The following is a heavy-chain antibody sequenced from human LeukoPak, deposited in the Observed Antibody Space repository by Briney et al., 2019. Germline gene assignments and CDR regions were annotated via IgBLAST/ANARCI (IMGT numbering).Heavy chain of an antibody. V-gene: IGHV4-34*01. CDR2: INHSGST. CDR1: GGSFSGYY. J-gene: IGHJ3*02. Sequence: KPSETLSLTCAGYGGSFSGYYWSWIRQPPGKGLEWIGEINHSGSTNYNPSLKSRVTISVDTSKNQFSLKLSSVTAADTAVYYCARGLYDFWSGYPTGAFDIWGQGTMVTVSS. D-gene: IGHD3-3*01. CDR3: ARGLYDFWSGYPTGAFDI.